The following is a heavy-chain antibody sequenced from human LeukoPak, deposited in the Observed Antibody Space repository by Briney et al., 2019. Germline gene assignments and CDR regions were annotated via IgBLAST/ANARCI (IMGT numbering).Heavy chain of an antibody. Sequence: SETLSLTCTVSGGSVRSDSNYWSWIRQTPGKGLEWIGYIGYSGTTDSIPSLKSRVTISVDTSKNQFSLNLISVTAADTAVYFCARVSAAGTGPDYWGQGTLVTVSS. V-gene: IGHV4-61*01. J-gene: IGHJ4*02. CDR1: GGSVRSDSNY. D-gene: IGHD6-13*01. CDR3: ARVSAAGTGPDY. CDR2: IGYSGTT.